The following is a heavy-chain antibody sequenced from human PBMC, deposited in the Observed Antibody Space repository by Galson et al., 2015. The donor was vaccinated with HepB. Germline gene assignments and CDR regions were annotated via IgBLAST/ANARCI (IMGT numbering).Heavy chain of an antibody. CDR3: ASRLVRCSGGICSAPFDY. J-gene: IGHJ4*02. CDR1: GFTFSTYT. CDR2: ISSDGSNK. D-gene: IGHD2-15*01. Sequence: SLRLSCAASGFTFSTYTFHWVRQAPGKGLEWVAVISSDGSNKYFADSVKGRFTISRDNFKNTQYLEMNSLRPEDTAVYYCASRLVRCSGGICSAPFDYWGQGTLVTVSS. V-gene: IGHV3-30-3*01.